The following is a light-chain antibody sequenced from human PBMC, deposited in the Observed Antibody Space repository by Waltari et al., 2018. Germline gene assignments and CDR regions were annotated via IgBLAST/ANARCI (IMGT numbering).Light chain of an antibody. CDR3: QAWDSSTGV. J-gene: IGLJ1*01. V-gene: IGLV3-1*01. CDR1: KSGDKY. CDR2: QDS. Sequence: SYELTQPPSVSVSPGQTASITCSGDKSGDKYACWYQQKPGQSPVLVIYQDSKRPSGIPEQFSGSNPGNTATLTISGTQAMDEADYYCQAWDSSTGVFGTGTKVTVL.